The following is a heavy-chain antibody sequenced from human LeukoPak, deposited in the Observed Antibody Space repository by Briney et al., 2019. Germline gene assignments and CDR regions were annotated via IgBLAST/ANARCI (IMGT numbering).Heavy chain of an antibody. V-gene: IGHV4-30-2*01. CDR1: GGSISSGGYS. Sequence: PSQTLSLTCAVSGGSISSGGYSWSWIRQPPGKGLEWIGYIYHSGSTYYNPSLKSRVTISVDRSKNQFSLKLSSVTAADTAVYYCARGNDLRYFDWLRRRWFDPWGQGTLVTVSS. CDR2: IYHSGST. CDR3: ARGNDLRYFDWLRRRWFDP. J-gene: IGHJ5*02. D-gene: IGHD3-9*01.